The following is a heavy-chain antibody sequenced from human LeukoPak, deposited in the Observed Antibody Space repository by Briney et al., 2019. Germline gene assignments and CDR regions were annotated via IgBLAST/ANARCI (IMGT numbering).Heavy chain of an antibody. Sequence: SETLSLTRTVSGGSISSSNYYWGWIRQPPRKGLEWIGSIYYSGSTYYNPSLKSRVTISVDTSKNHFSLKLSSVTAADTAVYYCARGPDYSSSWYTPFMSPYFDYWGQGTLVTVSS. J-gene: IGHJ4*02. V-gene: IGHV4-39*07. CDR1: GGSISSSNYY. D-gene: IGHD6-13*01. CDR2: IYYSGST. CDR3: ARGPDYSSSWYTPFMSPYFDY.